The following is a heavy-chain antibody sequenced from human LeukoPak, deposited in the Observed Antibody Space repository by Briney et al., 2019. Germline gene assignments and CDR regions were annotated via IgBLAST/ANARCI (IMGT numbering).Heavy chain of an antibody. CDR2: ISSSSSTI. CDR1: GFTFSSYS. V-gene: IGHV3-48*04. CDR3: ARDRGGSYSAIDY. J-gene: IGHJ4*02. Sequence: GGSLRLSCAASGFTFSSYSMNWVRQAPGKGLEWVSFISSSSSTIYYADSVKGRFTISRDNAKNSLYLQTNSLRAEDTAVYYCARDRGGSYSAIDYWGQGTLVTVSS. D-gene: IGHD1-26*01.